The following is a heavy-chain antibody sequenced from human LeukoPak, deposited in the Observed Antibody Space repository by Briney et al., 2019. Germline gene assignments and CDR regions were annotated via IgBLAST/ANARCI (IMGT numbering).Heavy chain of an antibody. Sequence: PPETLSLTCTVSGGSISSYYWSWIRQPPGKGLEWIGYIYYSGSTNYNPSLKSRVTISVDTSKNRFSLKLSSVTAADTAVYYCARGWYSYRLFDYWGQGTLVTVSS. J-gene: IGHJ4*02. CDR1: GGSISSYY. CDR2: IYYSGST. V-gene: IGHV4-59*01. D-gene: IGHD5-18*01. CDR3: ARGWYSYRLFDY.